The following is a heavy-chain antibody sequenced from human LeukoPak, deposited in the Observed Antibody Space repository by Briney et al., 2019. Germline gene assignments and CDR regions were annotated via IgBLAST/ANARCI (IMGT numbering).Heavy chain of an antibody. D-gene: IGHD2-21*01. CDR2: VKSKTHGGTT. Sequence: PGGSLRLSCVASGFIFSNAWMSWVRQAPGKGLEWVGCVKSKTHGGTTDYAAPVKGRFTISRDDSKNTLYLQMNSLKTEDTAVYYCTTTCGGECRDYWGQGTLVTVSS. CDR1: GFIFSNAW. J-gene: IGHJ4*02. CDR3: TTTCGGECRDY. V-gene: IGHV3-15*01.